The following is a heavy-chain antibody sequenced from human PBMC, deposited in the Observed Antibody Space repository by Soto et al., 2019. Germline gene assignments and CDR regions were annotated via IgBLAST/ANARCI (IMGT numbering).Heavy chain of an antibody. CDR1: VGTFSSYA. Sequence: SVEASCKASVGTFSSYAISWVRQAPGQGLEWMGGIIPIFGTANYAQKFQGRVTITADESTSTAYMELSSLRSEDTAVYYCARVVTGTTYSWFDPWGQGTLVTVSS. CDR2: IIPIFGTA. V-gene: IGHV1-69*13. D-gene: IGHD1-7*01. J-gene: IGHJ5*02. CDR3: ARVVTGTTYSWFDP.